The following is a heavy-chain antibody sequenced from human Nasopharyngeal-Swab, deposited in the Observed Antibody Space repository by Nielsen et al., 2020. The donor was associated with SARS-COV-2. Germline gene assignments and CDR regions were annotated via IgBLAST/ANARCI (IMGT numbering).Heavy chain of an antibody. Sequence: WIRQPPGKGLEWVSVISGSGITTYYADSVKGRFTISRDNAKNSLYLQMNSLRAEDTALYYCAKAAVAGTYYYYYMDVWGKGTTVTVPS. CDR2: ISGSGITT. D-gene: IGHD6-19*01. CDR3: AKAAVAGTYYYYYMDV. J-gene: IGHJ6*03. V-gene: IGHV3-11*01.